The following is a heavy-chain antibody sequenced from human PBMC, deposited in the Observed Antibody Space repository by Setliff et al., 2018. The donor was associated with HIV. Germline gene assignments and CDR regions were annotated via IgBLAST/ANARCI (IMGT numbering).Heavy chain of an antibody. CDR1: GYTFTGYF. J-gene: IGHJ3*02. Sequence: ASVKVSCKASGYTFTGYFIHWVRQAPGQGLEWMGRINPNTGDTNYAQKFQDRVTMTRDTSINTVYMELSRLRSDDTAVYYCAREYDVLTGYYISAFDIWGQGTMVTVPS. CDR2: INPNTGDT. CDR3: AREYDVLTGYYISAFDI. D-gene: IGHD3-9*01. V-gene: IGHV1-2*06.